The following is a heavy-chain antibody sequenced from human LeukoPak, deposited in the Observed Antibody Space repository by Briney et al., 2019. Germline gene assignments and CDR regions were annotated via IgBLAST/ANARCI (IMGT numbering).Heavy chain of an antibody. CDR1: GYTFTSYY. CDR3: ARASAGYSSSWYVG. J-gene: IGHJ4*02. D-gene: IGHD6-13*01. V-gene: IGHV1-2*02. Sequence: GASVKVSCKASGYTFTSYYMHWVRQAPGQGLVCMGWINPNSGGTNYAQKFQGRVTMTRDTSISTAYMELSRLRSDDTAVYYCARASAGYSSSWYVGWGQGTLVTVSS. CDR2: INPNSGGT.